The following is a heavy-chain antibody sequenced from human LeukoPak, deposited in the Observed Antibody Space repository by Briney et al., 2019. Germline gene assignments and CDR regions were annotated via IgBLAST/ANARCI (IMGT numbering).Heavy chain of an antibody. Sequence: ASVKVSCKASGYTFTSYGISWVRQAPGQGLEWMGWISAYSGDTNYAQKFQGRATMTTDTSTSTAYMELRSLSSDDTAVYYCARESHETREDYWGQGTLVTVSS. CDR2: ISAYSGDT. D-gene: IGHD1-1*01. CDR3: ARESHETREDY. CDR1: GYTFTSYG. J-gene: IGHJ4*02. V-gene: IGHV1-18*01.